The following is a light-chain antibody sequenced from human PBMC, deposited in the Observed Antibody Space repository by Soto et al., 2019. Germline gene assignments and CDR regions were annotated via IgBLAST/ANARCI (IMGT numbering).Light chain of an antibody. CDR2: GAS. V-gene: IGKV3-20*01. CDR3: QQYVGSPLT. J-gene: IGKJ4*01. CDR1: QSVSSSY. Sequence: EIVLTQSPGTLSLSPGERATLSCRASQSVSSSYLAWYQQKPGQAPRLLIFGASRRDTGISDRFSGSGSGTDFILTISRLEPEDFAVYFCQQYVGSPLTFGGGTKVEIK.